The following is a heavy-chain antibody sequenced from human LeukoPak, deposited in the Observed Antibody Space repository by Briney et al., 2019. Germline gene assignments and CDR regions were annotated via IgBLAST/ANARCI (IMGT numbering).Heavy chain of an antibody. CDR3: ARFTEGVSFDS. CDR1: GFTFSSYA. CDR2: IWYDGSDQ. V-gene: IGHV3-33*08. D-gene: IGHD2-8*01. Sequence: PGGSLRLSCAASGFTFSSYAMHWVRQAPGKGLEWVALIWYDGSDQYYADSVKGRFTISRDNSKNTLFLQMNSLRAEDTAVYFCARFTEGVSFDSWGQGTLVTVSS. J-gene: IGHJ4*02.